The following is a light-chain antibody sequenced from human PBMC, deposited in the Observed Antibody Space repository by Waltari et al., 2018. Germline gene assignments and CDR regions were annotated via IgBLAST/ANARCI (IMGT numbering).Light chain of an antibody. V-gene: IGKV1-5*03. J-gene: IGKJ2*01. CDR3: QQYSSFST. CDR1: QSVGTW. Sequence: DIQMTQSPSTLSASVGDRVTISCRASQSVGTWLAWYQQKPGKAPKLLIYMASSLESGAPSRFSGSGSGTEFTLTISSLQPDDFATYSCQQYSSFSTFGQGTKL. CDR2: MAS.